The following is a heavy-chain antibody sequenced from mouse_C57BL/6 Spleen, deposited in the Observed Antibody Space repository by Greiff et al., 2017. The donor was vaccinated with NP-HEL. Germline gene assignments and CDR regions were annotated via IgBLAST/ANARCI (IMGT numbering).Heavy chain of an antibody. CDR3: ARDPFYYSNYYYAMDY. D-gene: IGHD2-5*01. CDR2: ISYDGSN. CDR1: GYSITSGYY. J-gene: IGHJ4*01. V-gene: IGHV3-6*01. Sequence: DVQLQESGPGLVKPSQSLSLTCSVTGYSITSGYYWNWIRQFPGNKLEWMGYISYDGSNNYNPSLKNRISITRDTSKNQFFLKLNSVTTEDTATYYCARDPFYYSNYYYAMDYWGQGTSVTVSS.